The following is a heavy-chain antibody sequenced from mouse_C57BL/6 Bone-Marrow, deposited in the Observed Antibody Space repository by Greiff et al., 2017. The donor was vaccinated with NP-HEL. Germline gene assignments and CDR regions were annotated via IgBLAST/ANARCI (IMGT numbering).Heavy chain of an antibody. CDR3: ARRGDYYGSSYDFDY. CDR1: GYTFTSYW. J-gene: IGHJ2*01. CDR2: IHPNSGST. Sequence: QVHVKQPGAELVKPGASVKLSCKASGYTFTSYWMHWVKQRPGQGLEWIGMIHPNSGSTNYNEKFKSKATLTVDKSSSTAYMQLSSLTSEDSAVYYCARRGDYYGSSYDFDYWGQGTTLTVSS. V-gene: IGHV1-64*01. D-gene: IGHD1-1*01.